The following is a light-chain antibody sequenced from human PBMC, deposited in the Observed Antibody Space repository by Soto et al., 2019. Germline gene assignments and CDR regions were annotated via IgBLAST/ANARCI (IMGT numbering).Light chain of an antibody. Sequence: QSVLTQPASVSGSPGQSIAISCTGNSSDVGAYNYVSWYQQHPGKAPKLMIYDVNNRPSGVSNRFSGSKSGNTASLTISGLQAEDEADYYCCSYTTSSTYVFGTGTKVTV. CDR1: SSDVGAYNY. V-gene: IGLV2-14*03. CDR3: CSYTTSSTYV. J-gene: IGLJ1*01. CDR2: DVN.